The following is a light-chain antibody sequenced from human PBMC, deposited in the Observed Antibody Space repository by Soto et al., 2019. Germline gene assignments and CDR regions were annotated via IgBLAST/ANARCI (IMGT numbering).Light chain of an antibody. Sequence: EIVMTQSPATLSVSPGERAILSCRASQSVSNSLAWYQQKPGQAPRLLIYGASNRATGIPARFSGTGSGTEFTLTISSLQSEDVAIYYWQQYDNWPPLTFGGGTKVEIK. J-gene: IGKJ4*01. CDR3: QQYDNWPPLT. CDR2: GAS. CDR1: QSVSNS. V-gene: IGKV3-15*01.